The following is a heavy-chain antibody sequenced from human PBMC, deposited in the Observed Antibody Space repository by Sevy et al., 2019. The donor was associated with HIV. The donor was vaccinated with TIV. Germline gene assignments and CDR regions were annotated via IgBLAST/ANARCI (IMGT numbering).Heavy chain of an antibody. V-gene: IGHV1-2*02. CDR2: INPNSGGT. D-gene: IGHD3-22*01. Sequence: ASVKVSCKASGYTFTGYYMHWVRQAPGQGLEWTGWINPNSGGTNYAQKFQGRVTMTRDTSISTAYMELSRLRSDDTAVYYCARSSQITMIVVVITSDFDYWGQGTLVTVSS. CDR1: GYTFTGYY. CDR3: ARSSQITMIVVVITSDFDY. J-gene: IGHJ4*02.